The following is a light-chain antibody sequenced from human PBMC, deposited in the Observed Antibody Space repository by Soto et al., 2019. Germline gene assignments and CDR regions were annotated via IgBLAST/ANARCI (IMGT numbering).Light chain of an antibody. CDR3: QQYDNLPLT. Sequence: DIQMTQSPSSLSASVGDRVTITCQASQDIINYLNWYQQKPGKAPKLLIYDASNLETWVPSRFSGSGSGTDFTFTISSLQPEDIATYYCQQYDNLPLTLGGGTKVEIK. V-gene: IGKV1-33*01. CDR1: QDIINY. J-gene: IGKJ4*01. CDR2: DAS.